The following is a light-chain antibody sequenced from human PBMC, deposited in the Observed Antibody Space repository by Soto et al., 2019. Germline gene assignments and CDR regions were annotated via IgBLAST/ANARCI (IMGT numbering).Light chain of an antibody. CDR2: AAS. Sequence: DIPMTQSPSSLSASVGDRVTITCRASQGITNYLNWYQLKPGKAPELLIYAASSLQSGVPSRFSGSGSGTDFTLTISSLQPEDFATYYCQQSFGTPQITFGGGTKVEIK. CDR3: QQSFGTPQIT. J-gene: IGKJ4*01. V-gene: IGKV1-39*01. CDR1: QGITNY.